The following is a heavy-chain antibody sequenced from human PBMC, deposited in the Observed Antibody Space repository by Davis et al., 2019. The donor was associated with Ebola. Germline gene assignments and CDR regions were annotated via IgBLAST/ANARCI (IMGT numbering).Heavy chain of an antibody. D-gene: IGHD4-11*01. V-gene: IGHV3-30*18. Sequence: PGGSLRLSCAASGFTFSSYGMHWVRQAPGKGLEWVAVISYDGSNKYYADSVKGRFTISRDNSKNTLYLQMNSLRAEDTAVYYCAKGLKHTVIYYYYGMDVWGQGTTVTVSS. CDR1: GFTFSSYG. J-gene: IGHJ6*02. CDR2: ISYDGSNK. CDR3: AKGLKHTVIYYYYGMDV.